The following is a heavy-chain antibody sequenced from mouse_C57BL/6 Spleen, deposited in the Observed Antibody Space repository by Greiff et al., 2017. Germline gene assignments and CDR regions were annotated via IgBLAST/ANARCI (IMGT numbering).Heavy chain of an antibody. J-gene: IGHJ3*01. CDR1: GYTFTSYG. CDR3: AETGTEFAY. CDR2: IYPRSGNT. D-gene: IGHD4-1*01. V-gene: IGHV1-81*01. Sequence: QVQLKQSGAELARPGASVKLSCKASGYTFTSYGISWVKQRPGQGLEWIGEIYPRSGNTYYNEKFKGKATLTADKSSSTAYMELRSLTSEDSAVYFCAETGTEFAYWGQGTLVTVSA.